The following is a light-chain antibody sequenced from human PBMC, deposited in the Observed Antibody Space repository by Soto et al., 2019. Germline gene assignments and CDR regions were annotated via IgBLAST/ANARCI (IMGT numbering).Light chain of an antibody. CDR1: SSDVGGYNS. Sequence: QSALTQPASVSGSPGQSITISCTGTSSDVGGYNSVSWYQHHPGKAPKLIIYEVSNRPSGVSYRFSGSKSGNRASLTISGLQAEGDADYYCSSYTRNSTYVFGTGTKVTVL. CDR2: EVS. J-gene: IGLJ1*01. V-gene: IGLV2-14*01. CDR3: SSYTRNSTYV.